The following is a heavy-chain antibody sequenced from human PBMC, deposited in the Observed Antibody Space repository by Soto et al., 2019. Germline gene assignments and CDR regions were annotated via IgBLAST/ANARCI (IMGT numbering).Heavy chain of an antibody. V-gene: IGHV3-49*04. J-gene: IGHJ3*02. Sequence: GGSLRLSCTASGFTFGDYAMSWVRQAPGKGLEWVGFIRSKAYGGTTEYAASVKGRFTISRDDSKSIAYLQMNSLKTEDTAVYYCTRLMCGGDCVDAFDIWGQGTMVTVSS. D-gene: IGHD2-21*02. CDR2: IRSKAYGGTT. CDR1: GFTFGDYA. CDR3: TRLMCGGDCVDAFDI.